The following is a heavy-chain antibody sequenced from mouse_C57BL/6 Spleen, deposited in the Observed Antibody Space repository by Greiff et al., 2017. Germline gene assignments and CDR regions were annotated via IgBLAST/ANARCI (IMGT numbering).Heavy chain of an antibody. D-gene: IGHD2-1*01. CDR1: GYTFTRYW. CDR2: INPSNGGT. Sequence: QVQLQQPGTELVKPGASVKLSCKASGYTFTRYWMHWVQQRPGQGLEWIGNINPSNGGTNYNEMFKSKATLTVDKSSSTAYMQLSSLTSEDSAVYYCAAGNYPWYFDVWGTGTTVTVSS. V-gene: IGHV1-53*01. CDR3: AAGNYPWYFDV. J-gene: IGHJ1*03.